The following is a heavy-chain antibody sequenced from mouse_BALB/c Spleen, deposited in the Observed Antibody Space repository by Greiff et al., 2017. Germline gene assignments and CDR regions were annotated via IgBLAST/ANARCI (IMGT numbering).Heavy chain of an antibody. Sequence: EVKLVESGGGLVQPGGSMKLSCVASGFTFSNYWMNWVRQSPEKGLEWVAEIRLKSNNYATHYAESVKGRFTISRDDSKSSVYLQMNNLRAEDTGIYYCTRRVYRYDEVYFDVWGAGTTVTVSS. D-gene: IGHD2-14*01. CDR1: GFTFSNYW. J-gene: IGHJ1*01. CDR3: TRRVYRYDEVYFDV. V-gene: IGHV6-6*02. CDR2: IRLKSNNYAT.